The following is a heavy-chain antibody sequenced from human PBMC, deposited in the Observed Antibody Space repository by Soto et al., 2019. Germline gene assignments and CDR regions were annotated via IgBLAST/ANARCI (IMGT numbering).Heavy chain of an antibody. Sequence: QVQLQESGPGLVKPSETLSLTCTVSGGPVSSYYWSWIRQPPGKGLEWIGYIYYGGGTNYSPSLKGRITHSFGTSKNPVALTPSSGTAGDPALYYWAGRNEGGSGYSSNWYPPRPYYMELWGKGTTVSVSS. CDR2: IYYGGGT. CDR1: GGPVSSYY. J-gene: IGHJ6*03. D-gene: IGHD6-13*01. V-gene: IGHV4-59*02. CDR3: AGRNEGGSGYSSNWYPPRPYYMEL.